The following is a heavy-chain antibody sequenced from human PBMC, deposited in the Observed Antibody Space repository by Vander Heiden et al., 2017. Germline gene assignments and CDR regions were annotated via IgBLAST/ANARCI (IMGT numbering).Heavy chain of an antibody. CDR3: AREAVARVDY. Sequence: QEQLVQSGAEVKKPGAFVKVSCKASVDTFTGYHVHWVRQAPVQGLEWMSCINFDSGGTNSAQNFQGRVTVTSDTSISTAYMELSSLTSADTAVYYCAREAVARVDYWGQGTLVTVSS. D-gene: IGHD5-12*01. J-gene: IGHJ4*02. CDR2: INFDSGGT. V-gene: IGHV1-2*02. CDR1: VDTFTGYH.